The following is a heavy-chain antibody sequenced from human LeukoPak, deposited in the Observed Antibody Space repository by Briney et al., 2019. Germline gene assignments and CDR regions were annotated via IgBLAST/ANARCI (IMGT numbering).Heavy chain of an antibody. Sequence: PSETLSLTCTVSGGSISGSGYYWSWIRQPPGKDLEWIGYIYHTGSTYYNPSLASRVTISVDRSKNQFSLRLTSVTAADTAVFYCARGGVGPTTNWFDPWGQGTLVTVSS. CDR1: GGSISGSGYY. D-gene: IGHD1-26*01. CDR3: ARGGVGPTTNWFDP. CDR2: IYHTGST. J-gene: IGHJ5*02. V-gene: IGHV4-30-2*01.